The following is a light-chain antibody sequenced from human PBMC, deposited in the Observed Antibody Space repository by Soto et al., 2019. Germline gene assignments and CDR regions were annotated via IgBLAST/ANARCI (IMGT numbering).Light chain of an antibody. CDR3: QQYDSFTIT. CDR1: QSVLYSSNNKNY. Sequence: DIVMTQSPDSLAVSLGERATINCKSSQSVLYSSNNKNYLAWYQQKPGQPPKLLIYWASTRESGVPDRFSGSGSGTDFTLTISSLQAEDVAVYYCQQYDSFTITFGQGTRLEIK. J-gene: IGKJ5*01. V-gene: IGKV4-1*01. CDR2: WAS.